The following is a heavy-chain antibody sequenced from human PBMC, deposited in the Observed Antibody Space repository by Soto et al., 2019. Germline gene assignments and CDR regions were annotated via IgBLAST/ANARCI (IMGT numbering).Heavy chain of an antibody. CDR3: ARGVTMVRGVPPYYYYGMDV. Sequence: ASVKVSCKASGYTFTSYGISWVRQAPGQGLEWMGWISAYNGNTNYAQKLQGRVTMTTDTSTSTAYMELRSLRSDDTAVYYCARGVTMVRGVPPYYYYGMDVWGQGTPVTVSS. D-gene: IGHD3-10*01. J-gene: IGHJ6*02. CDR2: ISAYNGNT. V-gene: IGHV1-18*04. CDR1: GYTFTSYG.